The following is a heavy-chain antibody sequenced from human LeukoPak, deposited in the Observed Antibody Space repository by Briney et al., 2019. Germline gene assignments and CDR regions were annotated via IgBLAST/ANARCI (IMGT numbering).Heavy chain of an antibody. V-gene: IGHV3-53*01. CDR2: IYSGGTT. Sequence: GGSLRLSCAASGFTFSGYWWSWFRQPPGKGLEWFSVIYSGGTTYYADSVKGRFTFSRDNSKNMLHLQMNSLRAEDTAVYYCARGFNRGFDPWGQGTLVIVSS. D-gene: IGHD3-10*01. CDR1: GFTFSGYW. CDR3: ARGFNRGFDP. J-gene: IGHJ5*02.